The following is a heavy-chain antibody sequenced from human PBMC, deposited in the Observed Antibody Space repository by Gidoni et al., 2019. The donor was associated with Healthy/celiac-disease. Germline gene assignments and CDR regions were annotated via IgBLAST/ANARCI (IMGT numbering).Heavy chain of an antibody. CDR1: GFTFSSYG. J-gene: IGHJ6*02. D-gene: IGHD2-15*01. CDR3: ARDYRYCSGGSCYSQLGMDV. V-gene: IGHV3-33*01. Sequence: QVQLVESGGGVVQPGRSLRLSCAASGFTFSSYGMHWVRQAPGKGLEWVAVIWYDGSNKYYADSVKGRFTISRDNSKNTLYLQMNSLRAEDTAVYYCARDYRYCSGGSCYSQLGMDVWGQGTTVTVSS. CDR2: IWYDGSNK.